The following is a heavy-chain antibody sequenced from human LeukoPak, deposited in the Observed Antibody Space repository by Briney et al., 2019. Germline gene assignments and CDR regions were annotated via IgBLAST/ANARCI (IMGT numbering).Heavy chain of an antibody. CDR3: ARGSPPRVYYDRSGYYSYYFDY. V-gene: IGHV1-18*01. Sequence: ASVKVSCKASSYTFTSYGISWVRQAPGQGLEWMGWISAYNGNTNYAQKLQGRVTMTTDTSTSTAYMELRSLRSDDTAVYYCARGSPPRVYYDRSGYYSYYFDYWGQGTLVTVSS. CDR2: ISAYNGNT. J-gene: IGHJ4*02. D-gene: IGHD3-22*01. CDR1: SYTFTSYG.